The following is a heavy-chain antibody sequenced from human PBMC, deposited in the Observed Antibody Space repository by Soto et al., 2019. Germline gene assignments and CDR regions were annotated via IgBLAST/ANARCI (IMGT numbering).Heavy chain of an antibody. CDR1: GYKFSSYW. CDR3: ARWDMGPGGNNWFDP. J-gene: IGHJ5*02. Sequence: GESLKISCKASGYKFSSYWIGWVRQMPGKGLEWMGIIFPGDSDTRYSPSFRNQITISVDTSISTAYLQWRYLKASDSAIYYCARWDMGPGGNNWFDPWGQGTLVTVSS. CDR2: IFPGDSDT. V-gene: IGHV5-51*01. D-gene: IGHD3-10*01.